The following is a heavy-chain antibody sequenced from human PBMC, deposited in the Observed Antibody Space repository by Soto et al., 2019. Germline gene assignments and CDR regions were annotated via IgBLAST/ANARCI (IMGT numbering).Heavy chain of an antibody. V-gene: IGHV1-18*01. Sequence: ASVKVSCKASGYTFTNSIITWVRQAPGQGLEWMGWISAYNGNRQYAQKLQGGVTMTTESSTSTAYMELRSLTSDDTALYFCARNHDFWVGRGGGMDVWGQGTTVTV. CDR2: ISAYNGNR. D-gene: IGHD3-3*01. CDR1: GYTFTNSI. J-gene: IGHJ6*02. CDR3: ARNHDFWVGRGGGMDV.